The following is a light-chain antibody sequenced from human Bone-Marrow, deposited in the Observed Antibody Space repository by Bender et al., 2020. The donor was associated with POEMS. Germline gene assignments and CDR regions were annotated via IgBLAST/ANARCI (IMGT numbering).Light chain of an antibody. J-gene: IGLJ2*01. Sequence: YELTQPASVSVSPGQTASIICSGENLNNKYVNWYQQKTAQSPVLVIHDDNHRPSGIPARISASTAGNTATLTISGTQAMDEAVYYCQAWDSTTAIFGAGTKVTVL. CDR3: QAWDSTTAI. V-gene: IGLV3-1*01. CDR2: DDN. CDR1: NLNNKY.